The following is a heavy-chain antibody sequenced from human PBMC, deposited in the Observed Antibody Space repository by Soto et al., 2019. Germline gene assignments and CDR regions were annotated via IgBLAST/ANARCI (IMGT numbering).Heavy chain of an antibody. V-gene: IGHV1-69*06. CDR2: IIPIFGTA. J-gene: IGHJ5*02. Sequence: SVNVSCKAAGGTFSSYAISWVRQAPGQGLEWMGGIIPIFGTANYAQKFQCRVTITADKCTSTAYMELSSLRSEDTAVYYCARERAAAASYWFDPWGQGTLVTVSS. D-gene: IGHD6-13*01. CDR3: ARERAAAASYWFDP. CDR1: GGTFSSYA.